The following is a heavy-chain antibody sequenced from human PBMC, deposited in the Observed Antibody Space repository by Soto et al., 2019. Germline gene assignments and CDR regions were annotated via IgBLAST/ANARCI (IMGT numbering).Heavy chain of an antibody. CDR3: AKEYGSTWIDH. J-gene: IGHJ4*01. CDR2: MSYDGTKE. CDR1: GFTFSTYG. V-gene: IGHV3-30*18. Sequence: QVELVESGGGVVQPGWSLRLSCAASGFTFSTYGMHWVRQAPGKGLEWVAAMSYDGTKEYYVDSVKGRFTISRDNSRNTLFLQLNSLRAEDTAVYYCAKEYGSTWIDHWGQEPWSPSPQ. D-gene: IGHD6-13*01.